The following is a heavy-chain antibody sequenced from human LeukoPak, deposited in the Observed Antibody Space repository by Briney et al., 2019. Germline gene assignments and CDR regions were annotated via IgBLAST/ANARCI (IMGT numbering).Heavy chain of an antibody. CDR3: ARSTSYHCDP. Sequence: PGGSLRLFCAACGLTVCTNYLSWVRQAPGKGLEWVSVIYAGGAAYYADYVKGRFTISRDTSNNTLILQMHSLGVEDTAVYYCARSTSYHCDPWGQGPLVTVSS. V-gene: IGHV3-53*01. CDR1: GLTVCTNY. J-gene: IGHJ5*02. CDR2: IYAGGAA. D-gene: IGHD2-2*01.